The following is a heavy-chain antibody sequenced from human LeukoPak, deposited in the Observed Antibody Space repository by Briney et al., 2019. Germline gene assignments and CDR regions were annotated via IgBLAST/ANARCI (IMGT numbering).Heavy chain of an antibody. CDR3: ARAIGYCSSTSCYNANYYYYMDV. CDR2: IYYSGST. Sequence: SETLSLTCTVSGGSISSYYWSWIRQPPGKGLEWIGYIYYSGSTNYNPSLKSRVTISVDTSKNQFSLKLSSVTAADTAVYYCARAIGYCSSTSCYNANYYYYMDVWGKGTTVTVSS. CDR1: GGSISSYY. V-gene: IGHV4-59*01. D-gene: IGHD2-2*01. J-gene: IGHJ6*03.